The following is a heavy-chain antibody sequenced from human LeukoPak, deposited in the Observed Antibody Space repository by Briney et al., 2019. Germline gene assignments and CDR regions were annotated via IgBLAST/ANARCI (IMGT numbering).Heavy chain of an antibody. CDR2: IYYSGTT. Sequence: SDTLSLTCTVSGGSISSYYRSWIRQSPGQGLEWIGYIYYSGTTNYIPSPKSRVTISVGSSKNQFSLKLSSVTAADTAVYYCAREGRDGYKFDYWGQGTLVTVSS. V-gene: IGHV4-59*01. CDR3: AREGRDGYKFDY. D-gene: IGHD5-24*01. J-gene: IGHJ4*02. CDR1: GGSISSYY.